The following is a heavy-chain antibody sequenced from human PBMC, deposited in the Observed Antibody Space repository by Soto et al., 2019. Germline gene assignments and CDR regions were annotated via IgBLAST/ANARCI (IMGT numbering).Heavy chain of an antibody. V-gene: IGHV3-21*01. CDR2: ISSSSSYI. J-gene: IGHJ4*02. CDR3: ARDSNDYGGPSFDY. D-gene: IGHD4-17*01. CDR1: GFTFSSYS. Sequence: EVQLVESGGGLVKPGGSLRLSCAASGFTFSSYSMNWVRQAPGKGLEWVSSISSSSSYIYYADSVKGRFTISRDNAKNSLYLQMKSLRAEDTAVYYCARDSNDYGGPSFDYWGQGTLVTVSS.